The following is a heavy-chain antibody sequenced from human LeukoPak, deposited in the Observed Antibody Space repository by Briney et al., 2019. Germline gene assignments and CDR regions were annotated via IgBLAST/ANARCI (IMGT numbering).Heavy chain of an antibody. V-gene: IGHV1-46*01. D-gene: IGHD3-10*01. CDR1: GGTFSSYA. J-gene: IGHJ5*02. Sequence: ASVKVSCKASGGTFSSYAISWVRQAPGQGLEWIGLINPTGTGTLYAQKFQGRVTMTRDVSTSTDYMELSSLRSEDTAVYYCARDNSVGDIAWWFDPWGQGTLVTVSS. CDR3: ARDNSVGDIAWWFDP. CDR2: INPTGTGT.